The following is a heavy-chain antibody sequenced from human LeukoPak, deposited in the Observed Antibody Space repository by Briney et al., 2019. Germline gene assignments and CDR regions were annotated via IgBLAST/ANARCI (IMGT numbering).Heavy chain of an antibody. CDR1: GFTFSSYA. J-gene: IGHJ4*02. Sequence: PGGSLRLSCAASGFTFSSYAMHWVRQAPGKGLEYVSAIRSNGGSTYYADSVKGRFTISRDNSKNSLYLQMGSLRAEDVAVYYCARGQKNDYVWGSYRYKGPVDYWGQGTLVTVSS. CDR3: ARGQKNDYVWGSYRYKGPVDY. D-gene: IGHD3-16*02. CDR2: IRSNGGST. V-gene: IGHV3-64*02.